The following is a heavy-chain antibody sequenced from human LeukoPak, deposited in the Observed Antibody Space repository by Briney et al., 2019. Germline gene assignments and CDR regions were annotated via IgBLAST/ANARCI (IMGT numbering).Heavy chain of an antibody. CDR1: GFTFSSYG. CDR2: ISGSGVGT. V-gene: IGHV3-23*01. Sequence: GGSLRLSCAASGFTFSSYGMSWVRQAPGKGLEWVSSISGSGVGTYYADSVKGRFTISRDNSKNTLYLQMNSLRAEDTAVYYCAKDTASSWWYFDLWGRGTLVTVSS. J-gene: IGHJ2*01. CDR3: AKDTASSWWYFDL. D-gene: IGHD5-18*01.